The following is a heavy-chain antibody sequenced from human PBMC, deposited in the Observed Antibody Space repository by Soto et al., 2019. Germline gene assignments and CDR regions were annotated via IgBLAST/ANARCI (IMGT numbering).Heavy chain of an antibody. V-gene: IGHV3-73*01. CDR2: IRSKLNSHET. Sequence: PGGSLRLSCAASGFIFSDSGMHWVRQASGKGLEWIGHIRSKLNSHETAYAASVRGRFTISRDDSRDTAYLQMNSLKSEDTAVYYCTRDWNYAVDYWGQGILVTVSS. CDR1: GFIFSDSG. J-gene: IGHJ4*02. CDR3: TRDWNYAVDY. D-gene: IGHD1-7*01.